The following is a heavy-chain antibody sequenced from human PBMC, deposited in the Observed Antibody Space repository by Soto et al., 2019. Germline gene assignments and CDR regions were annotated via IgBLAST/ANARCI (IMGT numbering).Heavy chain of an antibody. Sequence: PSETLSLTCPVSGDSIRTYYYSWIRQPPGKGLEWIGYISYTGSTNYNPSLKSRVTISVDKSKNQFSLNLSSVAAADTAVYYCASWALTTKSYGMDVWGQGTTVTVSS. V-gene: IGHV4-59*01. CDR2: ISYTGST. J-gene: IGHJ6*02. CDR3: ASWALTTKSYGMDV. CDR1: GDSIRTYY. D-gene: IGHD4-17*01.